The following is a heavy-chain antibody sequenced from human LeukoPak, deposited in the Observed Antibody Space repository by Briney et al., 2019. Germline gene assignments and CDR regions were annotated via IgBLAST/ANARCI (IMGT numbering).Heavy chain of an antibody. V-gene: IGHV4-34*01. CDR2: INHSGST. D-gene: IGHD4-17*01. CDR3: ASLNYGDYPSLDY. CDR1: GFTFSSYG. J-gene: IGHJ4*02. Sequence: GSLRLSCAASGFTFSSYGMHWVRQPPGKGLEWIGEINHSGSTNYNPSLKSRVTISVDTSKNQFSLKLTSVTAADTAVYYCASLNYGDYPSLDYWGQGTLVTVSS.